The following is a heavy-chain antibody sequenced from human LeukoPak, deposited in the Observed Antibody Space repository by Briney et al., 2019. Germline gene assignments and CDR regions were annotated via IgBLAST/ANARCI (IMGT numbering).Heavy chain of an antibody. V-gene: IGHV4-61*05. J-gene: IGHJ4*02. CDR2: IYHSGST. Sequence: SETLSLTCTVSGGSISSSSYYWGWIRQPPGKGLEWIGYIYHSGSTNYNPSLKSRVSISIETSKNQFSLKLSSVTAADTAVYYCARTGYYDSRGYSFDCWGQGTLVTVSS. CDR1: GGSISSSSYY. D-gene: IGHD3-22*01. CDR3: ARTGYYDSRGYSFDC.